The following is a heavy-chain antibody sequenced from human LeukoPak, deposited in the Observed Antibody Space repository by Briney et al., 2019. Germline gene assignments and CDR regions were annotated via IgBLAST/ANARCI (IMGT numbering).Heavy chain of an antibody. J-gene: IGHJ3*02. Sequence: GASVKVSCKASGYTFTSYGISWVRQAPGQGLEWMGWINPNSGGTNDAQKFQGWVTMTRDTSISTAYMELSRLRSDDTAVYYCARAMSGHSSGWYPEAFDIWGQGTMVTVSS. CDR1: GYTFTSYG. D-gene: IGHD6-19*01. V-gene: IGHV1-2*04. CDR2: INPNSGGT. CDR3: ARAMSGHSSGWYPEAFDI.